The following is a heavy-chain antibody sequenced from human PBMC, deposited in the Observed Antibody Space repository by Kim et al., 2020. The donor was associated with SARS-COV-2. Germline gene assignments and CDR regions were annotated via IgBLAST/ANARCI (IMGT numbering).Heavy chain of an antibody. D-gene: IGHD2-15*01. J-gene: IGHJ3*02. CDR2: IGTAGDT. V-gene: IGHV3-13*04. Sequence: GGSLRLSCAASGFTFSSYDMHWVRQATGKGLEWVSAIGTAGDTYYLGSVKGRFTISRENAKNSLYLQMNSLRAGDTAVYYCARERGRGAFDIWGQGTMVTVSS. CDR3: ARERGRGAFDI. CDR1: GFTFSSYD.